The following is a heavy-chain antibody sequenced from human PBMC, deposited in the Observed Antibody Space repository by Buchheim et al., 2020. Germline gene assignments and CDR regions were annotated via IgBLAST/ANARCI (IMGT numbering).Heavy chain of an antibody. Sequence: QLQLQESGPGLVKPSETLSLTCTVSGGSISSSSYYWGWIRQPPGKGLEWIGSIYYSGSTYYNPSLKSRVTISVDTSKNHVYLKLSSVTAADTAVYYCARDGVAATNYFDYWGQGTL. D-gene: IGHD2-15*01. CDR2: IYYSGST. CDR3: ARDGVAATNYFDY. J-gene: IGHJ4*02. V-gene: IGHV4-39*07. CDR1: GGSISSSSYY.